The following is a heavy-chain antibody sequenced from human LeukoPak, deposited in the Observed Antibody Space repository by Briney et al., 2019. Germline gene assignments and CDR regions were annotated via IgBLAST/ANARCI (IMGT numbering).Heavy chain of an antibody. CDR1: GYTFTGYY. V-gene: IGHV1-2*02. D-gene: IGHD3-9*01. J-gene: IGHJ3*02. CDR3: ARDYDILTGYYRIDI. CDR2: INPNSGGT. Sequence: EASVKVSCKASGYTFTGYYMHWVRQAPGQGLEWMGWINPNSGGTNYAQKFQGRVTMTRDTSISTAYMELSRLRSDDTAVYYCARDYDILTGYYRIDIWGQGTMVTVSS.